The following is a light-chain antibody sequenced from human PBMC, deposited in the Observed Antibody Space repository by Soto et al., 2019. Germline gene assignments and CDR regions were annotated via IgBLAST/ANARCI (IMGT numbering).Light chain of an antibody. CDR1: QSVSSK. J-gene: IGKJ1*01. Sequence: EIVMTQSPATLSVSPGERATLSCRASQSVSSKLAWYQQKPGQAPRLLIYDVSTRATGIPARFRGSGYGTDFTLTISGQQSVDFAVSYSQRTNIWPWTFGQGTKVEMK. V-gene: IGKV3-15*01. CDR3: QRTNIWPWT. CDR2: DVS.